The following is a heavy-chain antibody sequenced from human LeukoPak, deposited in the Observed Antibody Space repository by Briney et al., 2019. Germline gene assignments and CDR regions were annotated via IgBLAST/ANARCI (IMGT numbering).Heavy chain of an antibody. CDR1: GGSISSYY. D-gene: IGHD3-10*01. J-gene: IGHJ6*02. V-gene: IGHV4-59*08. CDR2: IYYSGST. Sequence: SETLSLTCTVSGGSISSYYWSWIRQPPGKGLEWIGYIYYSGSTNYNPSLKSRVTISVDTSKNQFSLKLSSVTAADTAVYYCARLSGSNPYYYYGMDVWGQGITVTVSS. CDR3: ARLSGSNPYYYYGMDV.